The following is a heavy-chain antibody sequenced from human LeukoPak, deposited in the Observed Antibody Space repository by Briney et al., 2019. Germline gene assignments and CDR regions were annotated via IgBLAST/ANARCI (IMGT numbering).Heavy chain of an antibody. CDR2: IIPIFGAA. V-gene: IGHV1-69*13. CDR1: GYTFTVYY. CDR3: ARDGRRHYYDSSGLDY. Sequence: SVTVSFTASGYTFTVYYMHWVRQAPGQGLEWMGGIIPIFGAANYAQKFQGRVTITADESTSTAYMELSSLRSEDTAVYYCARDGRRHYYDSSGLDYWGQGTLVTVSS. D-gene: IGHD3-22*01. J-gene: IGHJ4*02.